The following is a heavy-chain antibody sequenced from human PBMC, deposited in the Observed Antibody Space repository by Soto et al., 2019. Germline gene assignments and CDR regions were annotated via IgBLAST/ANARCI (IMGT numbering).Heavy chain of an antibody. Sequence: SETLSLTCTVSGGSISSYYWSWIRQPPGKGLEWIGYIYYSGSTNYNPSLKSRVTISVDTSKDQFSLKLSSVTTADTAVYYCARRSIAVADYNWFDPWGQGTLDTVSS. CDR3: ARRSIAVADYNWFDP. CDR1: GGSISSYY. D-gene: IGHD6-19*01. CDR2: IYYSGST. J-gene: IGHJ5*02. V-gene: IGHV4-59*12.